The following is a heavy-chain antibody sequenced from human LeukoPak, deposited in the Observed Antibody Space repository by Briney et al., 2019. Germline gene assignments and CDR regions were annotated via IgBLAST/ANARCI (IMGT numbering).Heavy chain of an antibody. CDR1: GYSFTSYW. CDR2: IYPGDSDT. CDR3: ARPPQNYYDSSGYDY. V-gene: IGHV5-51*01. J-gene: IGHJ4*02. Sequence: GESLKISCKGSGYSFTSYWIGWVRQMPGKGLEWMGIIYPGDSDTRYSPSFQGQVTISADKSIGTAYLQWSSLKASDTAMYYCARPPQNYYDSSGYDYWGQGTLVTVSS. D-gene: IGHD3-22*01.